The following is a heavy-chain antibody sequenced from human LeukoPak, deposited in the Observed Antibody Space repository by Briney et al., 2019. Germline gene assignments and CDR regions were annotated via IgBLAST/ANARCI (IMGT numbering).Heavy chain of an antibody. CDR2: ISGSGGST. CDR3: AKRSDYGSGSYWYYYGVDV. CDR1: GFTFSRYA. Sequence: GGSLRLSCAASGFTFSRYAMSWVRQAPGKGLEWVSAISGSGGSTYYADSVKGRFTISRDNSKNTLYLQMNSLRAEDTAVYYCAKRSDYGSGSYWYYYGVDVWGQGTTVTVSS. J-gene: IGHJ6*02. D-gene: IGHD3-10*01. V-gene: IGHV3-23*01.